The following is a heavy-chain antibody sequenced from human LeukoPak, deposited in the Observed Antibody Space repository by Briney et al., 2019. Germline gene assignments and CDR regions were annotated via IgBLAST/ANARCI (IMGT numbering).Heavy chain of an antibody. J-gene: IGHJ3*02. Sequence: GGSLRLSCAASGFTFSSYSMNWVRQAPGRGLEWVSSISSSSSYIYYADSVKGRFTISRDNAKNSLYLQMNSLRAEDTAVYYCARAEDDYYDSSGYYPVAFDIWGQGTMVTVSS. V-gene: IGHV3-21*01. CDR1: GFTFSSYS. D-gene: IGHD3-22*01. CDR3: ARAEDDYYDSSGYYPVAFDI. CDR2: ISSSSSYI.